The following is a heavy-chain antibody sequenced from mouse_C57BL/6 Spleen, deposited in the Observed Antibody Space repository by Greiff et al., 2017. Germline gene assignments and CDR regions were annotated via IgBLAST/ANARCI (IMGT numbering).Heavy chain of an antibody. CDR2: IDPSDSYT. J-gene: IGHJ2*01. V-gene: IGHV1-69*01. CDR1: GYTFTSYW. D-gene: IGHD2-14*01. CDR3: ARGGWYDGY. Sequence: VQLQQPGAELVMPGASVKLSCKASGYTFTSYWMHWVKQRPGQGLEWIGEIDPSDSYTHYNQKFKGKSTLTVDKSSSTAYMQLSSLTSEDSAVYYCARGGWYDGYWGQGTTLTVSS.